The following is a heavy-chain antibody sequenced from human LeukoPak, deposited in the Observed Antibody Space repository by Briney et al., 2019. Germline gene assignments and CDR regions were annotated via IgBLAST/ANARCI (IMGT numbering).Heavy chain of an antibody. J-gene: IGHJ5*02. CDR2: IYTSGST. Sequence: SQTLSLTCTVSGGSISSGSYYWSWIRQPAGKGLEWIGCIYTSGSTNYNPSLKSRVTISVDTSKNQFSLKLSSVTAADTAVYYCARAEGGYYDSSGDYWFDPWGQGTLVTVSS. CDR3: ARAEGGYYDSSGDYWFDP. V-gene: IGHV4-61*02. D-gene: IGHD3-22*01. CDR1: GGSISSGSYY.